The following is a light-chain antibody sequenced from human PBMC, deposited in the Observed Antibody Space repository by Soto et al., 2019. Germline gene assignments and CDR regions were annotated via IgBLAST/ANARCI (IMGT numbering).Light chain of an antibody. V-gene: IGKV3-20*01. CDR3: QKYETSLYT. J-gene: IGKJ2*01. Sequence: VWTQSPGTLSLSPGERATLSCRASQTVIKNYLAWYQRKPGQAPRLLIYGASNRATGIPDRFSGGGSGTDVTLSISRLEPEDSALYYCQKYETSLYTFGQGTKLDIK. CDR2: GAS. CDR1: QTVIKNY.